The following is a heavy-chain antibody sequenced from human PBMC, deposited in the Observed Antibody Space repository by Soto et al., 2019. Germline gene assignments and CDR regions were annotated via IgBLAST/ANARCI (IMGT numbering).Heavy chain of an antibody. D-gene: IGHD6-13*01. Sequence: SVKVSCKASGGTFSSYAIIWVRQAPGQGLEWMGGIIPIFGTANYAQKFQGRVTITADESTSTAYMELSSLRSEDTAVYYCARVERIAAAATINWFDPWGQGTLVTVSS. J-gene: IGHJ5*02. CDR3: ARVERIAAAATINWFDP. CDR1: GGTFSSYA. CDR2: IIPIFGTA. V-gene: IGHV1-69*13.